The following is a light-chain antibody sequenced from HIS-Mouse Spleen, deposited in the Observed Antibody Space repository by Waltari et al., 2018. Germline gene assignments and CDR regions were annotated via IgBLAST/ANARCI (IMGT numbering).Light chain of an antibody. CDR1: SSDVGGYTY. CDR3: CSYAGSYTWV. J-gene: IGLJ3*02. Sequence: QSALTQPRSVSGSPGQSVTISCTGTSSDVGGYTYVSWYHQPPGNAPNLRIYDVSNRPSGVPDRFSGSKSGNTASLTISGLQAEDEADYYCCSYAGSYTWVFGGGTKLTVL. V-gene: IGLV2-11*01. CDR2: DVS.